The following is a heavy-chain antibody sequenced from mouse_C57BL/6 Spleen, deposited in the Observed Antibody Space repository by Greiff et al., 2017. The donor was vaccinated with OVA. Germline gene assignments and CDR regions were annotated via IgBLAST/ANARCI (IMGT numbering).Heavy chain of an antibody. Sequence: QVQLQQSGAELMKPGASVKLSCKATGYTFTGYWIEWVKQRPGHGLEWIGEILPGSGSTNYNEKFKGKATFTADTSSNTTYMQLSSLTTEDSAIYYCAISPRLGRGAWFAYWGQGTLVTVSA. CDR3: AISPRLGRGAWFAY. CDR1: GYTFTGYW. J-gene: IGHJ3*01. CDR2: ILPGSGST. D-gene: IGHD4-1*01. V-gene: IGHV1-9*01.